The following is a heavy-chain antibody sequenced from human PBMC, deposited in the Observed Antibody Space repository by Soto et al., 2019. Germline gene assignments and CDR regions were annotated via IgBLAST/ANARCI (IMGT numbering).Heavy chain of an antibody. CDR3: ARQASGYYYGWFDP. Sequence: PSETLSLTCTVTGGSTSSYYWSWLRQPPGKGLEWIGYNSYSGSTDYNPSLKSRVTISVDTSKNQFSLKLSSVTAADTAVYYCARQASGYYYGWFDPWGQGTLVTVSS. J-gene: IGHJ5*02. D-gene: IGHD3-22*01. V-gene: IGHV4-59*08. CDR1: GGSTSSYY. CDR2: NSYSGST.